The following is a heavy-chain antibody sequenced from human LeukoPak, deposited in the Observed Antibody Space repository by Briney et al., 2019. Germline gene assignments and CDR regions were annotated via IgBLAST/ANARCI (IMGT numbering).Heavy chain of an antibody. CDR3: ARVRIAVAGTFSWFDP. CDR2: INPNSGGT. J-gene: IGHJ5*02. D-gene: IGHD6-19*01. V-gene: IGHV1-2*02. CDR1: GYTFTGYY. Sequence: ASVKVSCKASGYTFTGYYMHWVRQAPGQGLEWIGWINPNSGGTNYAQKFQGRVTMTRDTSISTAYMELSRLRSDDTAVYYCARVRIAVAGTFSWFDPWGREPWSPSPQ.